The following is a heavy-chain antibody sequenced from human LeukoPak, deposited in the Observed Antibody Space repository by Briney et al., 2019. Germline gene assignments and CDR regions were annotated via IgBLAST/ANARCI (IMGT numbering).Heavy chain of an antibody. V-gene: IGHV3-30*04. CDR3: ARDNIAAAGTGDY. CDR2: ISSDGTNK. CDR1: GFTFSDYA. Sequence: PGGSLRLSCAASGFTFSDYAIHWVRQAPGKGLEWVIFISSDGTNKYYADSVKGRFTISRDNSKDTLYLQMNSLRAEDTAVYYCARDNIAAAGTGDYWGQGTLVTVSS. D-gene: IGHD6-13*01. J-gene: IGHJ4*02.